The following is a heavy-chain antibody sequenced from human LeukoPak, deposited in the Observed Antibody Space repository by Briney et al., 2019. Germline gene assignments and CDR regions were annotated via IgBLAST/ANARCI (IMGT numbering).Heavy chain of an antibody. D-gene: IGHD3-3*01. CDR1: GFTFGKYW. CDR3: ARDQYDTWSRRGNFDS. J-gene: IGHJ4*02. CDR2: IKLDGSEK. Sequence: GGSLRLSCVASGFTFGKYWMSWVRQAPGKGLEWVANIKLDGSEKDYVDSVKGRFTISRDNTKNSLYLQMNSLRVEDTAVFYCARDQYDTWSRRGNFDSWGQGTLVIVSS. V-gene: IGHV3-7*03.